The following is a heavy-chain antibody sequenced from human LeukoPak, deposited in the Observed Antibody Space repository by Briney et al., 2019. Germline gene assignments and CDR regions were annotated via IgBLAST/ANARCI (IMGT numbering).Heavy chain of an antibody. CDR2: ISAYNGNT. CDR3: ARMGSTVTTYYYYMDV. Sequence: ASVKVSCKASGYTCTSYGISWVRQAPGQGLEWMGWISAYNGNTNYAQKLQGRVTMTTDTSTSTAYMELRSLRSDDTAVYYCARMGSTVTTYYYYMDVWGKGTTVTVSS. J-gene: IGHJ6*03. D-gene: IGHD4-17*01. V-gene: IGHV1-18*01. CDR1: GYTCTSYG.